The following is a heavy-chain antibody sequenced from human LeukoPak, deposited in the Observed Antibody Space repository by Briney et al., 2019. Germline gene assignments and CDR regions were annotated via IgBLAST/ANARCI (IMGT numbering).Heavy chain of an antibody. Sequence: GGTLRLSCAASGFTFSSYWMSWVRQAPGKGLEWVANIKQDGSEKYYVDSVKGRFTISRDNAKNSLYLQMNSLRAEDTAVYYCASNSGYSSSSRCSVCWFYPWVQGTLVTVSS. V-gene: IGHV3-7*01. CDR1: GFTFSSYW. CDR3: ASNSGYSSSSRCSVCWFYP. J-gene: IGHJ5*02. D-gene: IGHD6-13*01. CDR2: IKQDGSEK.